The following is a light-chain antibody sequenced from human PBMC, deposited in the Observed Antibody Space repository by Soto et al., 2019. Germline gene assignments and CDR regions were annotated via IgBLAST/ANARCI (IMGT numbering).Light chain of an antibody. Sequence: IVMTQSPDSLAVSLGERATINCKSSQSVLYSSNNENYLAWYQQKPGQPPKLLIYWASTRESGVPDRFSGSGSRTDFTLTISSLQAEDVAVYYCQQYYTTPWAFGQGTKVEIK. V-gene: IGKV4-1*01. CDR1: QSVLYSSNNENY. J-gene: IGKJ1*01. CDR3: QQYYTTPWA. CDR2: WAS.